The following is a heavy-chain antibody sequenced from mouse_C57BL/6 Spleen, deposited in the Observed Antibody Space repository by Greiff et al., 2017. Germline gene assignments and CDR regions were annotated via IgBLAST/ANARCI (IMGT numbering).Heavy chain of an antibody. CDR2: INPGSGGT. D-gene: IGHD1-1*01. J-gene: IGHJ2*01. Sequence: VKLMESGAELVRPGTSVKVSCKASGYAFTNYLIEWVKQRPGQGLEWIGVINPGSGGTNYNEKFKGKATLTADKSSSTAYMQLSSLTSEDSAVYFCARSPYYYGSSYGGNFDYWGQGTTLTVSS. CDR1: GYAFTNYL. CDR3: ARSPYYYGSSYGGNFDY. V-gene: IGHV1-54*01.